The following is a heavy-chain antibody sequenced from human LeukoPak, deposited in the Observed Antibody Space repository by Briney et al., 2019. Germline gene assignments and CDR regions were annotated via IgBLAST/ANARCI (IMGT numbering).Heavy chain of an antibody. V-gene: IGHV3-53*01. CDR2: IYTGGTT. J-gene: IGHJ4*02. CDR3: ATLYS. CDR1: GFSVTNYY. Sequence: GGSLRLSCAASGFSVTNYYMNWVRQAPGEGLEWVAVIYTGGTTNYADSVKGRLTISRDNSKNTLYLQMNSLRAEDTAVYYCATLYSWSQGTLVTVSS.